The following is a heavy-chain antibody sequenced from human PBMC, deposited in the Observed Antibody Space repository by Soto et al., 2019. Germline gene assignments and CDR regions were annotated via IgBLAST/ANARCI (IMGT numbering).Heavy chain of an antibody. CDR1: GGSFSGYY. Sequence: SETLSLTCAVYGGSFSGYYWSLIRQPPGKGLEWIGEINHSGSTNYNPSLKSRVTISVDTSKNQFSLKLSSVTAADTAVYYCARAKRITMVRGTRSRFWDYWGQGTLLTVSS. J-gene: IGHJ4*02. V-gene: IGHV4-34*01. CDR2: INHSGST. CDR3: ARAKRITMVRGTRSRFWDY. D-gene: IGHD3-10*01.